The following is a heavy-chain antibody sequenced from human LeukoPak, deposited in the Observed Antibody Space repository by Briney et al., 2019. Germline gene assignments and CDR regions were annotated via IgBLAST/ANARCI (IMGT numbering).Heavy chain of an antibody. CDR1: GDSVSSNSVA. J-gene: IGHJ4*02. V-gene: IGHV6-1*01. CDR3: ASSYYGGNSLDD. D-gene: IGHD4-23*01. CDR2: TYYRSRWYN. Sequence: SQTLSLTCAISGDSVSSNSVAWNWVKQSPSRGLEWLGRTYYRSRWYNDYAVSVKSRITINPDTSKNQFSLQLNSVTPEDTAVYYCASSYYGGNSLDDWGQGTLVTVSP.